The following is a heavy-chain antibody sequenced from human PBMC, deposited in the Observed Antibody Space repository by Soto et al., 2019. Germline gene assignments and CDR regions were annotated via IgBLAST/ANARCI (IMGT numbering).Heavy chain of an antibody. D-gene: IGHD3-9*01. Sequence: ASVKVSCKASGYTFSRYGISWVRQAPGQGLEWMGWVSADNGNTQYAQKFRGRVTMSADTSTSTAYMELRSLRSVDTAVYYCARDLEGDFDWLLSSSKFDMDVWRQGTTVTVSS. CDR3: ARDLEGDFDWLLSSSKFDMDV. V-gene: IGHV1-18*01. J-gene: IGHJ6*02. CDR2: VSADNGNT. CDR1: GYTFSRYG.